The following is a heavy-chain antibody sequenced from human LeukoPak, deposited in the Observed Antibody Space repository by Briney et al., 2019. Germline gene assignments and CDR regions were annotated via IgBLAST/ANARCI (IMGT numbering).Heavy chain of an antibody. CDR2: INTDGGST. J-gene: IGHJ4*02. CDR3: ARERPAADFDF. Sequence: GGSLRLSCAASGFTFSNYWMNWVRQAPGKGLAWVSGINTDGGSTNYADSVKGRFSISRDNAKNTLYLQMNSLTAEDTAVYYCARERPAADFDFWGQGALVTVSS. V-gene: IGHV3-74*01. D-gene: IGHD2-2*01. CDR1: GFTFSNYW.